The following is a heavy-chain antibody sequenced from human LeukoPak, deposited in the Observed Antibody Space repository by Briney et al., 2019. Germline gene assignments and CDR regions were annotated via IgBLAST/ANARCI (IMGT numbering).Heavy chain of an antibody. V-gene: IGHV4-30-4*01. CDR1: GGSISSGDYY. CDR3: AREPAAMGFDY. J-gene: IGHJ4*02. Sequence: SETLFLTCTVSGGSISSGDYYWSWIRQPPGKGLEWIGYIYYSGSPYYNPSLKSRVTISVDMSKNQFSLKLSSVTAADTAVYYCAREPAAMGFDYWGQGTLVTVSS. D-gene: IGHD2-2*01. CDR2: IYYSGSP.